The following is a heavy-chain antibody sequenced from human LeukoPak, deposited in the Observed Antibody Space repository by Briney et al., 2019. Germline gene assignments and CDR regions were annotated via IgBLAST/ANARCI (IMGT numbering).Heavy chain of an antibody. CDR2: IYYSGST. CDR3: ARDKALGDAFDI. D-gene: IGHD3-16*01. Sequence: SETLSLTCTVSGGSISSYYWSWIRQPPGKGLEWIGYIYYSGSTNHNPSLKSRVTISVDTSKNQFSLKLSSVTAADTAVYYCARDKALGDAFDIWGQGTMVTVSS. CDR1: GGSISSYY. V-gene: IGHV4-59*01. J-gene: IGHJ3*02.